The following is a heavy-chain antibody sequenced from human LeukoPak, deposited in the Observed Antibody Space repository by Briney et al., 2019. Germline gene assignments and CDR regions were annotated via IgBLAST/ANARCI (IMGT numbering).Heavy chain of an antibody. J-gene: IGHJ4*02. CDR3: ARGEPTYSGGFDY. D-gene: IGHD1-26*01. Sequence: GRSLRLSCAASGFTFSSYAMHWVRQAPGKGLEWVAVISYDGSNKYYADSVKGRFTISRDNSKNTLYLQMNSLRAEDTAVYYCARGEPTYSGGFDYWGQGTLVTVSS. V-gene: IGHV3-30-3*01. CDR1: GFTFSSYA. CDR2: ISYDGSNK.